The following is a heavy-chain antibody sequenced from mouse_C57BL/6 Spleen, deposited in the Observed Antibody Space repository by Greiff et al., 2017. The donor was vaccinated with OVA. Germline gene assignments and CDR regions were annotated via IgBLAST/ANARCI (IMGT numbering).Heavy chain of an antibody. CDR2: IHPNSGST. J-gene: IGHJ3*01. Sequence: QVQLQQSGAELVKPGASVKLSCKASGYTFTSYWMHWVKQRPGQGLEWIGMIHPNSGSTNYNEKFKSKATLTVDKSSSTAYMQLSSLTSEDSAVYYCARSEDRDYAAAWFAYWGQGTLVTVSA. CDR1: GYTFTSYW. D-gene: IGHD2-4*01. CDR3: ARSEDRDYAAAWFAY. V-gene: IGHV1-64*01.